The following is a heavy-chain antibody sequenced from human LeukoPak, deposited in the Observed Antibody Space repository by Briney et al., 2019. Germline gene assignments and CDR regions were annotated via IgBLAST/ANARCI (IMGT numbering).Heavy chain of an antibody. D-gene: IGHD3-10*01. J-gene: IGHJ4*02. CDR2: ISWNSGSI. CDR3: AKGILGSGSYYTGGFQL. CDR1: GFTFDDYA. V-gene: IGHV3-9*01. Sequence: GRSLRLSCAASGFTFDDYAMHWVRQAPGKGLEWVSGISWNSGSIGYADSVKGRFTISRDNAKNTLYLQMNSLRAEDTALYYCAKGILGSGSYYTGGFQLWGQKTLV.